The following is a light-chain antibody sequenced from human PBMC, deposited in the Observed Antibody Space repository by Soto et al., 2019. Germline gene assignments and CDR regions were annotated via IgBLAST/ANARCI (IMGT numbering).Light chain of an antibody. CDR3: QQSFNIPVT. V-gene: IGKV3-11*01. Sequence: LVLRQSPVTLSLSPGDRSTLSCRASQSVSTYLAWYRQTPGQAPRLLIYDTSNRATGVPPRFSGSRSGTDFTLTISSLQPEDFATYYCQQSFNIPVTFGQGTRREIK. CDR2: DTS. CDR1: QSVSTY. J-gene: IGKJ5*01.